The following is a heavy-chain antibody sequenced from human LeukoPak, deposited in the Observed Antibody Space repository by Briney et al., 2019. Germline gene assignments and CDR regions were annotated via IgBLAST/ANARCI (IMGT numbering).Heavy chain of an antibody. J-gene: IGHJ5*02. D-gene: IGHD4-23*01. CDR2: MSPNSDNT. V-gene: IGHV1-8*01. CDR1: GYTFTSYD. Sequence: GASVKVSCKASGYTFTSYDINWVRQATGQGLEWMGWMSPNSDNTGYAQKFQGRVTFTRDTSISTAYMGLRSLTSEDTAVYYCARDYGGSSGWFDPWGQGTLVTVSS. CDR3: ARDYGGSSGWFDP.